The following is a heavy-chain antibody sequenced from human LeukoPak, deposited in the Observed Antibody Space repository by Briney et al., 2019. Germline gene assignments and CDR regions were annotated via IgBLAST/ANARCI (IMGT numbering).Heavy chain of an antibody. V-gene: IGHV1-2*02. Sequence: ASVKVSCKASGYTFTCYYMHWVRQAPGQGLEWMGWINPNSVGTNYAQKFQGRVTITRDTSISTAYMELSRLRSDDTAVYYCARDLWEEYYYDSSGPTSDWGQGTLVTVSS. CDR2: INPNSVGT. D-gene: IGHD3-22*01. J-gene: IGHJ4*02. CDR3: ARDLWEEYYYDSSGPTSD. CDR1: GYTFTCYY.